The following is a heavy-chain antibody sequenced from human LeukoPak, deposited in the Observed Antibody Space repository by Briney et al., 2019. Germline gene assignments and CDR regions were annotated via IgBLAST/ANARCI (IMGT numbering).Heavy chain of an antibody. CDR1: GYTLTELS. CDR2: FDPEDGET. Sequence: ASVKVSCKVSGYTLTELSMHWVRQAPGKGLEWMGGFDPEDGETIYAQKFQGRVMMTEDTSTDTAYMELSSLRSEDTAVYYCATLSGWYPAFDYWGQGTLVTVSS. D-gene: IGHD6-19*01. CDR3: ATLSGWYPAFDY. V-gene: IGHV1-24*01. J-gene: IGHJ4*02.